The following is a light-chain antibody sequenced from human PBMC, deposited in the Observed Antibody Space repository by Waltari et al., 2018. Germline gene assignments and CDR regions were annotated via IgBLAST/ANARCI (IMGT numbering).Light chain of an antibody. CDR3: QQSYSTPFT. J-gene: IGKJ3*01. CDR2: AAS. V-gene: IGKV1-39*01. CDR1: QSISSY. Sequence: DIQMTQSPSSLSASVGDRVTITCRASQSISSYLNWYQQKPGKAPKLLIYAASSLQSGGPSRLSGSGSGTDFTLTISSLQPEDFATYYCQQSYSTPFTFGPGTKVDI.